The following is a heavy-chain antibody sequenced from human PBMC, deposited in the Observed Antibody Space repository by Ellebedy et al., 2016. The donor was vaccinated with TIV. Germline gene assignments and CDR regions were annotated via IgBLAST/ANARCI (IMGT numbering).Heavy chain of an antibody. CDR3: AMGFDDSSCWLDY. V-gene: IGHV3-7*04. J-gene: IGHJ4*02. D-gene: IGHD6-13*01. Sequence: GESLKISCAASGFTFNNYWMSWVRQAPGKGLEWVANIKQDGSEKFYVDSVKGRFTISRDNAKHSLYLQMNSLRVEDAAVYYCAMGFDDSSCWLDYWGQGTLVTVSS. CDR1: GFTFNNYW. CDR2: IKQDGSEK.